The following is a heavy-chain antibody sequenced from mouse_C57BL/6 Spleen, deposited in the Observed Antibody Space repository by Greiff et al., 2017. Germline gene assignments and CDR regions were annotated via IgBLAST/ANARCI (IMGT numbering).Heavy chain of an antibody. V-gene: IGHV14-1*01. CDR3: TTSSYYGRSPDAMDY. D-gene: IGHD1-1*01. CDR1: GFNIKDYY. CDR2: IDPEDGDT. Sequence: VQLQQSGAELVKPGASVKLSCTASGFNIKDYYMHWVKQRPEQGLEWIGRIDPEDGDTEYAPKFQGKATMTADTSSNTAYLQLSSLTSEDTAVYYCTTSSYYGRSPDAMDYWGQGTSVTVSS. J-gene: IGHJ4*01.